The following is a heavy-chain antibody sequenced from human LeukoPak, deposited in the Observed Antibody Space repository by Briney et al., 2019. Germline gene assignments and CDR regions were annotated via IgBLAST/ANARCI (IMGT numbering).Heavy chain of an antibody. D-gene: IGHD2-15*01. V-gene: IGHV3-23*01. CDR3: AKAPPLDGYCSGGSCYVGSRWPFDY. CDR2: ISGSGGST. Sequence: PGGSLRLSCAASGFTFSSYATSSVRHAPREGLEWGSAISGSGGSTYYVDSVKGRYTISRDNSKNTLSLQMNSLRSEDTVVYYCAKAPPLDGYCSGGSCYVGSRWPFDYWGQGTLVTVSS. CDR1: GFTFSSYA. J-gene: IGHJ4*02.